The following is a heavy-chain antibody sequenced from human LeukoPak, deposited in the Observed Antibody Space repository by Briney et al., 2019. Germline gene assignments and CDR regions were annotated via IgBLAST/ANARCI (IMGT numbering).Heavy chain of an antibody. CDR3: ARDAFDI. V-gene: IGHV3-30*14. J-gene: IGHJ3*02. Sequence: GGSLRLSCAASGFTFSSYAMHWVRQAPGKGLEWVALISYDGSNKYFADSVKGRFTISRDNSKNTLYLQMNSLRAEDTAVYYCARDAFDIWGQGTMVTVSS. CDR2: ISYDGSNK. CDR1: GFTFSSYA.